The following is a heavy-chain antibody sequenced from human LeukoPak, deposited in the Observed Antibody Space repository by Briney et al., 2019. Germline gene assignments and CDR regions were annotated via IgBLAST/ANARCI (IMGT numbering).Heavy chain of an antibody. V-gene: IGHV4-59*08. CDR3: ARHPDR. J-gene: IGHJ4*02. CDR1: GGSISSYY. CDR2: IYYSGST. Sequence: RTSETLSLTCTVSGGSISSYYWSWLRQPPGKGLEWIGYIYYSGSTNYNPSRKRRVTISVDTSKNQFSLKLSSVTAADTAVYYCARHPDRWGQGTLVTVSS. D-gene: IGHD1-14*01.